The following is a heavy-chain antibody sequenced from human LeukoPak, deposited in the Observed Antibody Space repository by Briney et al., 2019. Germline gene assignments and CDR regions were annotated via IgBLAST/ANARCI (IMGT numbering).Heavy chain of an antibody. J-gene: IGHJ4*02. CDR1: GFTFSDYY. D-gene: IGHD4-23*01. CDR3: ARDYGGNYFDY. CDR2: ISSSGSTI. V-gene: IGHV3-11*01. Sequence: GGSLRLSCAASGFTFSDYYMSWIRQAPGKGLEWVSYISSSGSTISYADSVKGRFTISRDNAKNSLYLQMNSLRAGDTAVYHCARDYGGNYFDYWGQGTLVTVSS.